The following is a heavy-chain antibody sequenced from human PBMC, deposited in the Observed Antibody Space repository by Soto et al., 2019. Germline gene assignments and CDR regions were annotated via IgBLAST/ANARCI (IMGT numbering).Heavy chain of an antibody. CDR3: ARDHSTSSYSWFDP. CDR1: GGTFSSYS. D-gene: IGHD6-6*01. V-gene: IGHV1-69*01. Sequence: QVQLVQPGAEVKKPGSSVKVSCKASGGTFSSYSITWVRQAPGQGLEWMGGIIPIFGTANYAQKFQGRVTITADESTSTAYMELSSLRSEDTALYFCARDHSTSSYSWFDPWGQGTLVTVSS. CDR2: IIPIFGTA. J-gene: IGHJ5*02.